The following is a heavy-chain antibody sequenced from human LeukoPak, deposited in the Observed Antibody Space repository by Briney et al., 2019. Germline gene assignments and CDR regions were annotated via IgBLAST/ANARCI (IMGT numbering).Heavy chain of an antibody. CDR2: IESKADGGTT. Sequence: PGGSLRLSCAASGFTFRTFAMNWVRQAPGKGLEWVGRIESKADGGTTDYAAPVKGRFTISRDDSKNTLYLQINSLKTEDTALYYCSTNVWFDAWGQGTLVTVSS. CDR1: GFTFRTFA. V-gene: IGHV3-15*04. CDR3: STNVWFDA. J-gene: IGHJ5*02.